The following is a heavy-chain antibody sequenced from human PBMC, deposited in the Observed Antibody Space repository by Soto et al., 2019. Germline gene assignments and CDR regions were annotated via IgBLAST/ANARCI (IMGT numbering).Heavy chain of an antibody. Sequence: PGGSLRLSCAASGFTLSSYGMHWVRQAPGKGLEWVAVIWYDGSNKYYADSVKGRFTISRDNSKNTLYLQMNSLRAEDTAVYYCAKTRITIFGGAVGCWGQGTLVTVSS. D-gene: IGHD3-3*01. CDR1: GFTLSSYG. J-gene: IGHJ4*02. V-gene: IGHV3-30*02. CDR3: AKTRITIFGGAVGC. CDR2: IWYDGSNK.